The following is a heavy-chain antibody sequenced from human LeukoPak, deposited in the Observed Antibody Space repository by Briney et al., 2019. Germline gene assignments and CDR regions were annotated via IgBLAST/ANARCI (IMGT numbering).Heavy chain of an antibody. J-gene: IGHJ4*02. D-gene: IGHD6-19*01. Sequence: ASVKVSCKASGYTFNSYGISWVRQAPGQGLEGMGWISVYNGNTNYAQKLQGRVSMTTDTSTSTAYMELRSLRSDDTAVYYCARGVAVADQYYFDYWGQGTLVTVSS. CDR3: ARGVAVADQYYFDY. V-gene: IGHV1-18*01. CDR1: GYTFNSYG. CDR2: ISVYNGNT.